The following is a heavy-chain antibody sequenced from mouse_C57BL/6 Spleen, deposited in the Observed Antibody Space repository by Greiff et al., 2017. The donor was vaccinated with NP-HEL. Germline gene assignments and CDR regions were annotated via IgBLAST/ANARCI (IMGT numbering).Heavy chain of an antibody. CDR2: INPNNGGT. CDR1: GYTFTDYY. V-gene: IGHV1-26*01. CDR3: ARKVVYYFDY. D-gene: IGHD1-1*02. Sequence: EVKLQQSGPELVKPGASVKISCKASGYTFTDYYMNWVKQSHGKSLEWIGDINPNNGGTSYNQKFKGKATLTVDKSSSTAYMELRSLTSEDSAVYYCARKVVYYFDYWGQGTTLTVSS. J-gene: IGHJ2*01.